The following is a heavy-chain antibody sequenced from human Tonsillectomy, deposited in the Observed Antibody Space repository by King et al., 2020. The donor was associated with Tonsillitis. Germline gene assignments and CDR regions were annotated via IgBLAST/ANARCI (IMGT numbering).Heavy chain of an antibody. CDR1: GGSISSGGYY. D-gene: IGHD2-15*01. CDR3: ARQLRVVVAAFDY. CDR2: IYYSGST. Sequence: VQLQESGPGLVKPSQTLSLTCTVSGGSISSGGYYWSCIRQHPGKGLEWIGYIYYSGSTYYNPSLKSRVTISVDTPKNQFSLKLSSVTAADTAVYYCARQLRVVVAAFDYWGQGTLVTVSS. J-gene: IGHJ4*02. V-gene: IGHV4-31*03.